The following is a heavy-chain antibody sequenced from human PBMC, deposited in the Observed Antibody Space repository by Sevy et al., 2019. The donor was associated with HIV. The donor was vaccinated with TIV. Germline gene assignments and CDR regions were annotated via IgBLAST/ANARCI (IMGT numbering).Heavy chain of an antibody. CDR2: IYSGGST. J-gene: IGHJ3*02. D-gene: IGHD2-2*01. CDR1: GFTVSSNY. CDR3: ASGLYCSSTSCPHHDAFDI. Sequence: GGSLRLSCAASGFTVSSNYMSWVRQAPGKGLEWVSVIYSGGSTYYADSVKGRFTISRDNSKNTLYLQMNSLRAEATAVYYCASGLYCSSTSCPHHDAFDIWGQGTMVTVSS. V-gene: IGHV3-53*01.